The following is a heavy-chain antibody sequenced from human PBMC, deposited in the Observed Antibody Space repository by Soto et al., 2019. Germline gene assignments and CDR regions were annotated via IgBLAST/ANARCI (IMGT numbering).Heavy chain of an antibody. CDR2: INPSGGST. Sequence: QVQLVQSGAEVKKPGASVKVSCKASGYTFTSYYMHWVRQAPGQGLEWMGIINPSGGSTSYAQKFQGRVTMTRDTSTSTVYMELSSLRSEDTAGYYCARVAFSHSVLRFDRDYYYGMHVWGQGTTVTVSS. J-gene: IGHJ6*02. CDR1: GYTFTSYY. V-gene: IGHV1-46*01. CDR3: ARVAFSHSVLRFDRDYYYGMHV. D-gene: IGHD3-3*01.